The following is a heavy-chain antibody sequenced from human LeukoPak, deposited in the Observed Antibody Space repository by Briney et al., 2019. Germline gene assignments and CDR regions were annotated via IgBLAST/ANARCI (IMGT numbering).Heavy chain of an antibody. Sequence: GGSLRLSCAASGFTFSNAWMNWVRQAPGKGLEWVSSISSSSSYIYYADSVKGRFTISRDNAKNSLYLQMNSLRAEDTAVYYCARDWDSSGYPFDYWGQGTLVTVSS. CDR3: ARDWDSSGYPFDY. J-gene: IGHJ4*02. V-gene: IGHV3-21*01. CDR1: GFTFSNAW. CDR2: ISSSSSYI. D-gene: IGHD3-22*01.